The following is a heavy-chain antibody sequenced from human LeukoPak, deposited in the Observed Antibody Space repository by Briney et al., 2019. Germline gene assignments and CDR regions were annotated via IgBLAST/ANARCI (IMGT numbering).Heavy chain of an antibody. CDR3: ARSYYYDSSGYYSPRPPPDY. CDR1: GFTFSSYA. V-gene: IGHV3-64*01. J-gene: IGHJ4*02. CDR2: ISSNGGST. D-gene: IGHD3-22*01. Sequence: GGSLRLSCAASGFTFSSYAMHWVRQAPGKGLEYVSAISSNGGSTYYANSVKGRSTISRDNSKNTLYLQMGSLRAEDMAVYYCARSYYYDSSGYYSPRPPPDYWGQGTLVTVSS.